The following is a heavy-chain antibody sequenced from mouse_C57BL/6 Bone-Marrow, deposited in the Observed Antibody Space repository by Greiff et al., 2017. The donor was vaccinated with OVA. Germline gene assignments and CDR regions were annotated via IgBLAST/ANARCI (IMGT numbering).Heavy chain of an antibody. J-gene: IGHJ3*01. D-gene: IGHD2-4*01. CDR1: GFTFSDAW. Sequence: EVKVEESGGGLVQPGGSMKLSCAASGFTFSDAWMDWVRQSPEKGLEWVAEIRNKANNHATYYAESVKGRFTISRDDSKSSVYLQMNSLRAEDTGIYYCTRGEIYYDYDCPFAYWGQGTLVTVSA. V-gene: IGHV6-6*01. CDR3: TRGEIYYDYDCPFAY. CDR2: IRNKANNHAT.